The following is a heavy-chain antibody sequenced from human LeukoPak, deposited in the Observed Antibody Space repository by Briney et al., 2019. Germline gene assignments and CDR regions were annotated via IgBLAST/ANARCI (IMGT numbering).Heavy chain of an antibody. CDR3: AKDSGSSSWSLDY. V-gene: IGHV3-30*18. D-gene: IGHD6-13*01. CDR2: ISYDGSNK. Sequence: GGSLRLSCAASGFIFSSYGMHWVRQAPGKGLEWVAVISYDGSNKYYADSVKGRFTISRDNSKNTLYLQMSSLRAEDTAVYYCAKDSGSSSWSLDYWGQGTLVTVSS. CDR1: GFIFSSYG. J-gene: IGHJ4*02.